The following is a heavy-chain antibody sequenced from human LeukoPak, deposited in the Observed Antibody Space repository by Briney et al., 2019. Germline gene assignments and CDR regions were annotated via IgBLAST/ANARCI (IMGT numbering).Heavy chain of an antibody. V-gene: IGHV1-69*13. CDR2: IIPIFGTA. Sequence: GASVKVSCKASGGTFSSYAISWVRQAPGQGHEWMGGIIPIFGTANYAQKFQGRVTITADESTSTAYMELSSLRSEDTAVYYCARDGDYPDHAFDIWGQGTMVTVSS. CDR3: ARDGDYPDHAFDI. J-gene: IGHJ3*02. D-gene: IGHD5-12*01. CDR1: GGTFSSYA.